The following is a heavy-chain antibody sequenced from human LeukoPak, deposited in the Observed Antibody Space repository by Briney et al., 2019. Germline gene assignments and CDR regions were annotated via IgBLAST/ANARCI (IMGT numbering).Heavy chain of an antibody. CDR2: ISSSSSYI. Sequence: GGSLRLSCAASGFTFSTYAMTWVRQAPGKGLEWVSSISSSSSYIYYADSVKGRFTISRDNAKNSLYLQMNSLRAEDTAVYYCARRPDYDILTGYYRGAGYYYGMDVWGQGTTVTVSS. D-gene: IGHD3-9*01. J-gene: IGHJ6*02. CDR1: GFTFSTYA. CDR3: ARRPDYDILTGYYRGAGYYYGMDV. V-gene: IGHV3-21*01.